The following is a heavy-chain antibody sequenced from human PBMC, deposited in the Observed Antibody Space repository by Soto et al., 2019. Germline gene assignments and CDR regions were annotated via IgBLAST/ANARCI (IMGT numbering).Heavy chain of an antibody. CDR2: ISWNRGSI. CDR3: AKSSGWYQLFDH. V-gene: IGHV3-9*01. CDR1: GFTFADYA. J-gene: IGHJ4*02. Sequence: EVQLVESGGGLVQPGGSLRLSCAASGFTFADYAMHWVRQVPVKGLEWVSGISWNRGSIGYADSVKGRFTISRDNAKNSLYLKMNSLRVEDTALYYCAKSSGWYQLFDHWGQGTLVTVAS. D-gene: IGHD6-19*01.